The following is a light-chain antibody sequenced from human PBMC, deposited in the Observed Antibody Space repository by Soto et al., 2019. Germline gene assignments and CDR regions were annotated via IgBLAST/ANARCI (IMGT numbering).Light chain of an antibody. Sequence: ENVFAQFPATPSLSPGERATLSCRASQSVSSNLAWYQQKPGQAPRLLIYDASNRATGIPARFSGSGSGTDFTLTISSLQPEDFAVYYCHQRSNWPPTFGGGTKVDIK. V-gene: IGKV3-11*01. CDR3: HQRSNWPPT. CDR1: QSVSSN. CDR2: DAS. J-gene: IGKJ4*01.